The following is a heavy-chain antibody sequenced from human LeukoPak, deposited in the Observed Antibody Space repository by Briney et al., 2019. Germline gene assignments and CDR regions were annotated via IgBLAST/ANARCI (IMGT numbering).Heavy chain of an antibody. CDR1: GGTFSRYA. CDR2: IIPIFGTA. D-gene: IGHD3-10*01. V-gene: IGHV1-69*13. J-gene: IGHJ6*03. CDR3: ARGPGSYYKGIYYYYYMDV. Sequence: GASVKVSCKASGGTFSRYAISWVRQAPGQGLEWRGGIIPIFGTANYAQKFQGRVTITADESTSTAYMELSSMRSEDTAVYYCARGPGSYYKGIYYYYYMDVWGKGTTVTVSS.